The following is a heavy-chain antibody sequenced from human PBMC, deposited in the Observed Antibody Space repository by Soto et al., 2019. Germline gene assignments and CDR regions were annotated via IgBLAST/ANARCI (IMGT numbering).Heavy chain of an antibody. J-gene: IGHJ4*02. D-gene: IGHD2-15*01. CDR2: ISWNSGSI. V-gene: IGHV3-9*01. CDR1: GFTFDDYA. CDR3: AKEKARYCSGGSCYSFDY. Sequence: GGSLRLSCAASGFTFDDYAMHWVRQAPGKGLEWVSGISWNSGSIGYADSVKGRFTISRDNAKNSLYLQMNSLRAEDTALYYCAKEKARYCSGGSCYSFDYWGQGTLVTVSS.